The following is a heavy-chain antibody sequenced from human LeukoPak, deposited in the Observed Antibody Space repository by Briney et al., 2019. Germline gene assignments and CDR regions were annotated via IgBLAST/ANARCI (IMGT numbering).Heavy chain of an antibody. CDR1: GGTFSSYA. CDR3: VRDLEMAITLYLYFDL. J-gene: IGHJ2*01. Sequence: SVKVSCKASGGTFSSYAISWVRQAPGQGLEWMGRIIPLIGIAHYAQKFQGRVTITADTSTNTAYMELNSLRSEDTAVYYCVRDLEMAITLYLYFDLWGRGTLVTVSS. D-gene: IGHD5-24*01. CDR2: IIPLIGIA. V-gene: IGHV1-69*04.